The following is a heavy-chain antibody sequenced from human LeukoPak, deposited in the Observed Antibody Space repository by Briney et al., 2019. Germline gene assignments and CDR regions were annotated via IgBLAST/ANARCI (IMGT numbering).Heavy chain of an antibody. CDR2: FDPEDGET. CDR1: GYTITELL. V-gene: IGHV1-24*01. CDR3: ATAVDRGAAGFDY. Sequence: ASVKVSCKVSGYTITELLMHWVRQAPGKGLEWMGGFDPEDGETIYAQKFQGRVTMTEDTSTDTAYMELSSLRSEDTAVYYCATAVDRGAAGFDYWGQGTLVTVSS. D-gene: IGHD3-10*01. J-gene: IGHJ4*02.